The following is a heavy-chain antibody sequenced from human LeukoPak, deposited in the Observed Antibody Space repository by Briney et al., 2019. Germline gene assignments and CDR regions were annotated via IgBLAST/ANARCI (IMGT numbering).Heavy chain of an antibody. CDR1: GFTFDDYG. CDR2: INWNGGST. V-gene: IGHV3-20*04. D-gene: IGHD6-19*01. J-gene: IGHJ6*03. CDR3: ARDRESGWYYYYYMDV. Sequence: PGGSLTLSCAASGFTFDDYGMSWVRQAPGKGLEWVSGINWNGGSTGYADSVKGRFTISRDNAKNSLYLQMNSLRAEDTALYYCARDRESGWYYYYYMDVWGKGTTVTVSS.